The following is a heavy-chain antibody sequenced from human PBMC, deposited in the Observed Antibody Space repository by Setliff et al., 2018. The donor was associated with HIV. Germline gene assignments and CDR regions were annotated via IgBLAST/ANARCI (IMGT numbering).Heavy chain of an antibody. Sequence: GESLKISCAASGFTLHEYTMTWVRQAPGKGLEWICGISWNGDSTNYADSVKGRFTISRDNAKNSLFLEMTNLRAEDTAVYFCAKGFYYDSGDGRVRAFDIWGQGTMVTVSS. J-gene: IGHJ3*02. D-gene: IGHD3-22*01. CDR3: AKGFYYDSGDGRVRAFDI. V-gene: IGHV3-20*04. CDR2: ISWNGDST. CDR1: GFTLHEYT.